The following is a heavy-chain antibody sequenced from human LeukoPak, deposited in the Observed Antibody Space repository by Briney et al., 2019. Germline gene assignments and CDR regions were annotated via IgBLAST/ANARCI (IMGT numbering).Heavy chain of an antibody. D-gene: IGHD4-17*01. CDR2: IYWNDDK. CDR1: GFSLSTSGVG. Sequence: ESGPTLVKPTQTLTLTCTFSGFSLSTSGVGVGWIRQPPGKALEWLALIYWNDDKRYSPSLKSRLTITKDTSKNQVVLTMTDMDPVDTATYYCAHIGTHDHGDYDYFDYWGQGTLVTVSS. J-gene: IGHJ4*02. CDR3: AHIGTHDHGDYDYFDY. V-gene: IGHV2-5*01.